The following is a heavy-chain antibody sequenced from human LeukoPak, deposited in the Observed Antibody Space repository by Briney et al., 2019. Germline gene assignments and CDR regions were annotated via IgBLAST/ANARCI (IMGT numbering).Heavy chain of an antibody. V-gene: IGHV1-46*01. Sequence: ASVEVSCKASGYNFINYHMHWVRQAPGQGLQWLGIIHPSDGSTSYAQKCQGRVTLTRATSTAPVYMGISKLTSDDTDVQYGAKGRMSGYGSPADWGQGTLVTVSS. CDR1: GYNFINYH. CDR2: IHPSDGST. D-gene: IGHD6-25*01. J-gene: IGHJ4*02. CDR3: AKGRMSGYGSPAD.